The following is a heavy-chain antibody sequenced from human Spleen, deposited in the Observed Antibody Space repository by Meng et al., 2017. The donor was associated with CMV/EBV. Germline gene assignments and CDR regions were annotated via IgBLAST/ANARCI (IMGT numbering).Heavy chain of an antibody. CDR3: ARDGAKGVYYYYGMDV. V-gene: IGHV1-69*04. Sequence: SVKVSCKASGGTFSSYTISWVRQAPGQGLEWMGRIIPILGIANYAQKFQGRVTITADKSTSTAYMELSSLRSEDTAVYYCARDGAKGVYYYYGMDVWGQGTTVTVSS. CDR1: GGTFSSYT. J-gene: IGHJ6*02. CDR2: IIPILGIA. D-gene: IGHD4/OR15-4a*01.